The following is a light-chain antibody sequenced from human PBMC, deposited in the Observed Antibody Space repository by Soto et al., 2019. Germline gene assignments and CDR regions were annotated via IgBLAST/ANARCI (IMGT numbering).Light chain of an antibody. CDR1: SSDVGGYNY. CDR3: SSYAGSNVV. J-gene: IGLJ1*01. Sequence: QSALTQPPSGSGFPGQSGTISCTGTSSDVGGYNYVSWYQQHPGKAPKLMIYEVSKRPSGVPDRFSGSKSGNTASLTVSGLQAEDEGDYYCSSYAGSNVVFGTGTKVTVL. V-gene: IGLV2-8*01. CDR2: EVS.